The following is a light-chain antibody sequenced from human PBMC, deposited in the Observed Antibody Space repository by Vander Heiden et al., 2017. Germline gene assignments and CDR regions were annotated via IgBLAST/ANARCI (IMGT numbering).Light chain of an antibody. J-gene: IGKJ2*01. CDR2: GAS. Sequence: EIVLTQSPGTLSLSTGESATLSCRTSQSVSSSYLAWHQQKPGQAPRLLIYGASSRATGIPDRFSGSGSGTDFPLTISRLEPEDFAVYYCQQYGSSPRYPFGQGTKLDIK. CDR3: QQYGSSPRYP. CDR1: QSVSSSY. V-gene: IGKV3-20*01.